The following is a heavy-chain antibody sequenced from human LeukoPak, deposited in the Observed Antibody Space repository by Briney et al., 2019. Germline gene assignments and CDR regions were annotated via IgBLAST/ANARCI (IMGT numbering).Heavy chain of an antibody. D-gene: IGHD4-23*01. V-gene: IGHV3-21*01. CDR1: GFTFSTYG. Sequence: GGSLRLSCAASGFTFSTYGASWVRQAAGEGRGWVASISSSTTYIYYADSLKGRFTISRDDAKNSLYLQMSSLSAEDTAVYYCAREVIGGNSAWGQGTLVTVSS. CDR2: ISSSTTYI. CDR3: AREVIGGNSA. J-gene: IGHJ4*02.